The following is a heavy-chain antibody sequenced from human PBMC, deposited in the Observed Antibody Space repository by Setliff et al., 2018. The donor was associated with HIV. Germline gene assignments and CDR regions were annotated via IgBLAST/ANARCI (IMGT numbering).Heavy chain of an antibody. Sequence: PSETLSLTCTVSGGSFSSYHWSWIRHRAGKGLEWIGHIYASGSTKYNPSLESRVTMSVDTSRTQFSLKLRSVTAADTAVYYCARVGASGVPSTMDYYYYMDVRGKGTTVTVSS. CDR3: ARVGASGVPSTMDYYYYMDV. CDR1: GGSFSSYH. D-gene: IGHD3-10*01. J-gene: IGHJ6*03. CDR2: IYASGST. V-gene: IGHV4-4*07.